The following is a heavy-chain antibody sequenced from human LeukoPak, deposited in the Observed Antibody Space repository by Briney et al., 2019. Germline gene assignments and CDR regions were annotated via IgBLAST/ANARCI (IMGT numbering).Heavy chain of an antibody. CDR1: GGSISSYYW. D-gene: IGHD3-10*01. J-gene: IGHJ4*02. V-gene: IGHV2-5*01. CDR2: IYWNDDY. CDR3: AHRHLGRGVTY. Sequence: TLSLTCTVSGGSISSYYWSWIRQPPGKALEWVALIYWNDDYRYSPSLKTRLTITKDTSKNQVVLTMTNMDPVDTATYYCAHRHLGRGVTYWGQGTLVTVSS.